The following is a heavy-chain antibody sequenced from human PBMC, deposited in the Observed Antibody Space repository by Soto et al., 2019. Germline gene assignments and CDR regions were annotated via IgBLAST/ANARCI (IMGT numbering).Heavy chain of an antibody. D-gene: IGHD5-12*01. CDR1: GFTFSSYV. CDR3: VKGRSGYDFDY. V-gene: IGHV3-23*01. CDR2: ISGSGSGT. Sequence: EVQLLESGGGLVQPGGSPRLSCAASGFTFSSYVMSWVRQAPGKGLEWVSAISGSGSGTYYADSVKGRFTISRDNSKNTLYVQINSLRAEDTAVYYCVKGRSGYDFDYWGQGTLVTVSS. J-gene: IGHJ4*02.